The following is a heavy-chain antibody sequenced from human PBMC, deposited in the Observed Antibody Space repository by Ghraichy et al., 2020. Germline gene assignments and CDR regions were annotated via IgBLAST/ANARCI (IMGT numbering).Heavy chain of an antibody. J-gene: IGHJ4*02. V-gene: IGHV6-1*01. CDR1: GDSVSSNSAA. CDR2: TYYRSKWYN. D-gene: IGHD6-13*01. CDR3: AKGGYSSSWEAFDY. Sequence: SQTLSLTCAISGDSVSSNSAAWNWIRQSPSRGLEWLGRTYYRSKWYNDYAVSVKSRITINPDTSKNQFSLQLNSVTPEDTAVYYCAKGGYSSSWEAFDYWGQGTLVTVSS.